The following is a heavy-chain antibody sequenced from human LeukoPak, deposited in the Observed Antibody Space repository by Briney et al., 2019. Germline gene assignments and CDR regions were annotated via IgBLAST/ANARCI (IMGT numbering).Heavy chain of an antibody. CDR3: ARELPRSGSSFRFFDY. CDR1: GYTLTSYG. Sequence: PRASVKVSCKASGYTLTSYGISWVRQAPGQGLEWMGWISAYNGNTNYAQKLQGRVTMTTDTSTSTAYMELRSLRSDDTAVYYCARELPRSGSSFRFFDYWGQGTLVTVSS. V-gene: IGHV1-18*01. J-gene: IGHJ4*02. D-gene: IGHD6-6*01. CDR2: ISAYNGNT.